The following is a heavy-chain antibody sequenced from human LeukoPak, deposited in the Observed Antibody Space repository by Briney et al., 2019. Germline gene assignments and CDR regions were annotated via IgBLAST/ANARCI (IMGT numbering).Heavy chain of an antibody. J-gene: IGHJ5*02. CDR2: ITGGHYAT. Sequence: GGSLRLSCAASGFSFSSFAMTWVRQAPGKGLEWVSSITGGHYATYNTDSVKGRFTISRDNAKNTLYLQMNSLRADDTAIYYCTKDHSGDYIGAFDPWGQGTLVTVSS. V-gene: IGHV3-23*01. CDR1: GFSFSSFA. CDR3: TKDHSGDYIGAFDP. D-gene: IGHD4-17*01.